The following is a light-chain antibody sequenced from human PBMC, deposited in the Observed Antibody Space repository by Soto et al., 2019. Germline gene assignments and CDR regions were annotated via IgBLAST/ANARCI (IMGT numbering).Light chain of an antibody. V-gene: IGKV3-20*01. CDR1: QSVSSTY. Sequence: ENVLTQSPGTLSLSPGERATLSCRASQSVSSTYLAWYQQKPGQAPRLLIYGASSRATGIPDRFSGSGSGTDFTITISRLEPEDFAVYYCQQYGSSPRTFGQGTKVEIK. J-gene: IGKJ1*01. CDR3: QQYGSSPRT. CDR2: GAS.